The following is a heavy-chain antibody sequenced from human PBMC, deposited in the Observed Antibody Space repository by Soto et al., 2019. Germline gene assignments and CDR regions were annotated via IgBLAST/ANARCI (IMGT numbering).Heavy chain of an antibody. J-gene: IGHJ4*02. V-gene: IGHV1-69*13. CDR2: IIPIFGTA. CDR1: GGTFSSYA. D-gene: IGHD6-6*01. CDR3: ASGDSSSSVFYFDY. Sequence: SVKVSCKASGGTFSSYAICWVRQAPGQGLEWMGGIIPIFGTANYAQKFQGRVTITADESTSTAYMELSSLRSEDTAVYYCASGDSSSSVFYFDYWGQGTLVTVSS.